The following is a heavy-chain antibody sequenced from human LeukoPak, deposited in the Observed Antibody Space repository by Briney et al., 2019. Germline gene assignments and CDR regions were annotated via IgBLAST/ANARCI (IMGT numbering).Heavy chain of an antibody. CDR3: AKAYIAVAGTDFFDY. CDR1: GFTFDDYA. V-gene: IGHV3-43*02. D-gene: IGHD6-19*01. Sequence: GGSLRLSCAASGFTFDDYAMHWVRQAPGKGPEWVSLISGDGGSTYYADSVKGRFTISRDNSKNSLYLQMNSLRTEDTALYYCAKAYIAVAGTDFFDYWGQGTLVTVSS. J-gene: IGHJ4*02. CDR2: ISGDGGST.